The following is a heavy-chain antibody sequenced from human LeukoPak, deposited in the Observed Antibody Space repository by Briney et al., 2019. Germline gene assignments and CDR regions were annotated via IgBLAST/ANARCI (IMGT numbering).Heavy chain of an antibody. CDR3: ARDSSDSSGWYYFDY. V-gene: IGHV4-59*01. CDR2: IYYSGTT. CDR1: GGSISSYY. J-gene: IGHJ4*02. D-gene: IGHD6-19*01. Sequence: SETLSLTCTVSGGSISSYYWSWIRQPPGKGLEWVGYIYYSGTTNYNPSLKSRVTISVDTSKNQFSLKLNSVTAADTAVYYCARDSSDSSGWYYFDYWGQGTLVTVSS.